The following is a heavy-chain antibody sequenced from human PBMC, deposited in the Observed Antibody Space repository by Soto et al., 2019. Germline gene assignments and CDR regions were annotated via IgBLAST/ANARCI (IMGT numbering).Heavy chain of an antibody. Sequence: QLQLQESGSGPVEPSQTLSLTCAVSGDSISGGYSWTWIRQSPGKGLEWIGYVYPSGNTYYNSSLNGRVTISVDKSKNQFSLRLTSVTAADTAVYYCARVDSKAFGRGVFDLWGQGTLVIVSS. J-gene: IGHJ1*01. V-gene: IGHV4-30-2*06. CDR2: VYPSGNT. CDR3: ARVDSKAFGRGVFDL. D-gene: IGHD3-9*01. CDR1: GDSISGGYS.